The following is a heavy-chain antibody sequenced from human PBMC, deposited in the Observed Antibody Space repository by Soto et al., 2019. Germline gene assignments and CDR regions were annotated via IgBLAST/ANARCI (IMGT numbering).Heavy chain of an antibody. CDR1: CGSISSGVYY. V-gene: IGHV4-31*03. D-gene: IGHD3-3*01. CDR2: IYYSGST. CDR3: ATRITVFGLLIPPFDP. J-gene: IGHJ5*02. Sequence: SETLSLTCTVSCGSISSGVYYWSWIRQHPGKGLDWIGYIYYSGSTYYNPSLKSRVTISVETSKNQFSLRLSSVTAADTAIYYCATRITVFGLLIPPFDPWGQGTQVNVSS.